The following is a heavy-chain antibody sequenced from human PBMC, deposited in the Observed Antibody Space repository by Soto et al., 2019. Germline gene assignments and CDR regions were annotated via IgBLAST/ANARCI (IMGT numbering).Heavy chain of an antibody. CDR3: ARDLMEQWLVPLGY. CDR2: IWYDGSNK. Sequence: QVQLEESGGGVVQPGRSLRLSCAASGFTFSSYGMHWVRQAPGKGLEWVAVIWYDGSNKYYADSVKGRFTISRDNSKNTLYLQMNSLRAEDTAVYYCARDLMEQWLVPLGYWGQGTLVTVSS. J-gene: IGHJ4*02. D-gene: IGHD6-19*01. CDR1: GFTFSSYG. V-gene: IGHV3-33*01.